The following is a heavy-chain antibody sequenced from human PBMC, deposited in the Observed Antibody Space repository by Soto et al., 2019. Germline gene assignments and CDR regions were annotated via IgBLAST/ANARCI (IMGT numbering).Heavy chain of an antibody. D-gene: IGHD3-22*01. CDR3: ARDPNYYDSSGYAGELYYYYGMDV. CDR2: ISYDGSNK. V-gene: IGHV3-30-3*01. Sequence: AGGSLRLSCAASGFTFSSYAMHWVRQAPGKGLEWVAVISYDGSNKYYADSVKGRFTISRDNSKNTLYLQMNSLRAEDTAVYYCARDPNYYDSSGYAGELYYYYGMDVWAKGPRSPSP. CDR1: GFTFSSYA. J-gene: IGHJ6*02.